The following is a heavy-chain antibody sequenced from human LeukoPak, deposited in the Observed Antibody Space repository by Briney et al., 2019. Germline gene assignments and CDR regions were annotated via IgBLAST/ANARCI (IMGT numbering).Heavy chain of an antibody. D-gene: IGHD3-10*01. CDR1: GFTFSSYE. Sequence: GGSLRLSCAASGFTFSSYEMNWVRQAPGKGLEWVAYITSSGRIIYYADSVEGRFTISRENAKNSLYLQMNSLRAGDTAVYYCARDHRGSYDYWGQGTLVTVSS. CDR2: ITSSGRII. J-gene: IGHJ4*02. V-gene: IGHV3-48*03. CDR3: ARDHRGSYDY.